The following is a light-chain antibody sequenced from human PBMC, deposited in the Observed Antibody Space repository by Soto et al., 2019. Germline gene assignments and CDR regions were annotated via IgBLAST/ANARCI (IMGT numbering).Light chain of an antibody. CDR3: QQYGGSSGNT. CDR1: QSVSSSY. Sequence: EFVLTQSPGTLSLSPGERATLSCRASQSVSSSYLAWYQQKPGQAPRLLIYGASSRATGIPDRFSGSGSGTDFTLTISRLEPEDFAVYYCQQYGGSSGNTFGQGTRLEIK. CDR2: GAS. V-gene: IGKV3-20*01. J-gene: IGKJ5*01.